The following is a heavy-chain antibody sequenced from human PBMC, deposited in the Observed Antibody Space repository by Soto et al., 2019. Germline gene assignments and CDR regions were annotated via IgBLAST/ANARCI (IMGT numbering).Heavy chain of an antibody. D-gene: IGHD3-10*01. CDR2: IKEDGSEK. Sequence: PGGSLRLSCVGSGFSVSDYFMAWVRQAPGKGLEWVANIKEDGSEKYYVESVKGRFTISRDNAKNSLDLQVNSLRDEDTAVYYCARSRFRGLDVWGQGTTVTVS. CDR3: ARSRFRGLDV. CDR1: GFSVSDYF. J-gene: IGHJ6*02. V-gene: IGHV3-7*03.